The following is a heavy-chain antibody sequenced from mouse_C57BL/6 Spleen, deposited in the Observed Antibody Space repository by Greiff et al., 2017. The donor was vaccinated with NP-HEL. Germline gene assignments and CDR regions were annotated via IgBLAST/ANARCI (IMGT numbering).Heavy chain of an antibody. CDR1: GYTFTSYD. V-gene: IGHV1-85*01. D-gene: IGHD1-1*01. CDR2: IYPRDGST. Sequence: QVQLQQSGPELVKPGASVKLSCKASGYTFTSYDINWVKQRPGQGLEWIGWIYPRDGSTKYNEKFKGKATLTADTSSSTAYMELHSLTSEDSAVYFCARDYYGSRNYAMDYWGQGTSVTVSS. CDR3: ARDYYGSRNYAMDY. J-gene: IGHJ4*01.